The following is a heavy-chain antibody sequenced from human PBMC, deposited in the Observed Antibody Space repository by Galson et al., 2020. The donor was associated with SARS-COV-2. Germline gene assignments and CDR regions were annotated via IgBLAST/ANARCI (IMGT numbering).Heavy chain of an antibody. CDR2: ISAYNGNT. CDR1: GYTFTSYG. J-gene: IGHJ2*01. V-gene: IGHV1-18*01. D-gene: IGHD1-26*01. CDR3: ARDLRWELDYWYFDL. Sequence: ASVKVSCKASGYTFTSYGISWVRQAPGQGLEWMGWISAYNGNTNYAQKLQGRVTMTTDTSTSTAYMELRSLRSDDTAVYYCARDLRWELDYWYFDLWGRGTLVTVSS.